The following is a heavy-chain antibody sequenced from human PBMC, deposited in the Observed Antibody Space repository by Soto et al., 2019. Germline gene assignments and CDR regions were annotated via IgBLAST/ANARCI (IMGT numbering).Heavy chain of an antibody. CDR2: TRNKANSYTT. V-gene: IGHV3-72*01. D-gene: IGHD3-10*01. CDR1: GFTFSDHY. Sequence: GGSLRLSCAASGFTFSDHYMDWVRQAPGKGLEWVGRTRNKANSYTTEYAASVKGRFTISRDDSKNSLYLQMNSLKTEDTAVYYCARVTMVRGENYYYYMDVWGKGT. J-gene: IGHJ6*03. CDR3: ARVTMVRGENYYYYMDV.